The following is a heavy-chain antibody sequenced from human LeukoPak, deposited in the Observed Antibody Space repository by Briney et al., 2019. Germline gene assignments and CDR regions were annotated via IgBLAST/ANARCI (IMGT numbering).Heavy chain of an antibody. CDR2: ISGSGGST. CDR1: GFNFSTYA. V-gene: IGHV3-23*01. J-gene: IGHJ6*03. D-gene: IGHD6-19*01. Sequence: GGSLRLSCAASGFNFSTYAMTWVRQAPGKGLEWVSSISGSGGSTYYADSVRGRFTISRDSSKNTLYLQMNSLRAEDTAVYYCATGGNSGRAYYYYCMDVWGKGTTVTVSS. CDR3: ATGGNSGRAYYYYCMDV.